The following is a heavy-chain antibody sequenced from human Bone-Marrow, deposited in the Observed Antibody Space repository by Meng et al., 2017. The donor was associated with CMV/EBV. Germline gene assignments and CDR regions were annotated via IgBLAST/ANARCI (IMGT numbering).Heavy chain of an antibody. V-gene: IGHV4-34*01. J-gene: IGHJ5*02. D-gene: IGHD3-3*01. CDR2: INHSGST. CDR3: ARGGWSGYYTRYNWFDP. Sequence: GCFSGYDWSWIRQPPGKGLEWIGEINHSGSTNYNPSLKSRVTISVDTSKNQFSLKLSSVTAADTAVYYCARGGWSGYYTRYNWFDPWGQGTLVTVSS. CDR1: GCFSGYD.